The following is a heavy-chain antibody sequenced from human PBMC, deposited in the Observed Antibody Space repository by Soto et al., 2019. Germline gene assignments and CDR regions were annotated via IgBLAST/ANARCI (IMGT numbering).Heavy chain of an antibody. J-gene: IGHJ4*02. CDR3: ARVPPRGDAASVYIQHYDS. CDR1: RNRFVSYA. V-gene: IGHV1-3*01. Sequence: ASVTVSCRSSRNRFVSYASHWVRQAPAQRPQWMGWINVGSGNTKYAQDFQGRVTFTRDTAANTTFMELSSLSSEDAAGYYCARVPPRGDAASVYIQHYDSSGQGTLVTVSS. CDR2: INVGSGNT. D-gene: IGHD3-16*01.